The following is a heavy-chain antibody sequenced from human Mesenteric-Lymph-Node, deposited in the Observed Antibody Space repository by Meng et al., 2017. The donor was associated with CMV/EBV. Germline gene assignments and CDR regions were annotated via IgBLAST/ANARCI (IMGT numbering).Heavy chain of an antibody. CDR1: GFTFSSYG. Sequence: GESLKISCAASGFTFSSYGMHWVRQAPGKGLEWVAFIRYDGSNKYYADSVKGRFTISRDNSKNTLYLQMNSRSAEDTAVYYFGKDGSGGGGQLLYGRSNYVPYYFDYWGQGTLVTVSS. J-gene: IGHJ4*02. D-gene: IGHD2-2*02. CDR2: IRYDGSNK. CDR3: GKDGSGGGGQLLYGRSNYVPYYFDY. V-gene: IGHV3-30*02.